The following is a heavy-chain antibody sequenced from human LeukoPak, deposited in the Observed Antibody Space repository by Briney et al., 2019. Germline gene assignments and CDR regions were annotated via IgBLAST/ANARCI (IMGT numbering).Heavy chain of an antibody. CDR1: RSTFSSNW. Sequence: GGSLRLSCETSRSTFSSNWMSWVRQAQGKGLEWEAFIRYDGGNKYYADSVKGRFTMSRDNSKSTLYLQMNSLRAEDAAVYYCAMSSGSGSYYLPFDYWGQGTLVTVSS. CDR3: AMSSGSGSYYLPFDY. V-gene: IGHV3-30*02. J-gene: IGHJ4*02. CDR2: IRYDGGNK. D-gene: IGHD3-10*01.